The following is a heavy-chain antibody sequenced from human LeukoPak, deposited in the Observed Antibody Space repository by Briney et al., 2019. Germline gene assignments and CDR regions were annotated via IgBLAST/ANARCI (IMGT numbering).Heavy chain of an antibody. Sequence: PGGSLRLSCAASGFTFSSYSMKWVRQAPGKGLEWVSSISSSSSYIYYADSVKGRFTISRDNAKNSLYLQMNSLRAEDTAVYYCARWPGGYSYGPYGMDVWGQGTTVTVSS. D-gene: IGHD5-18*01. CDR2: ISSSSSYI. V-gene: IGHV3-21*01. CDR1: GFTFSSYS. CDR3: ARWPGGYSYGPYGMDV. J-gene: IGHJ6*02.